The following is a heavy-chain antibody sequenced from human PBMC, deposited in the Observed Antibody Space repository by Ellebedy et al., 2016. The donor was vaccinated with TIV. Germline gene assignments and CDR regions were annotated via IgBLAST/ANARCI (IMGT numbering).Heavy chain of an antibody. Sequence: ASVKVSCKASGYTFTGYYMHWVRQAPGQGLEWMGWINPNSGGTNYAQKFQGRVTMTRDTSISTAYMELSRLRSDDTAVYYCAAHYGSGSYYPILPSLAPDVWGQGTTVTVSS. CDR1: GYTFTGYY. CDR3: AAHYGSGSYYPILPSLAPDV. CDR2: INPNSGGT. V-gene: IGHV1-2*02. J-gene: IGHJ6*02. D-gene: IGHD3-10*01.